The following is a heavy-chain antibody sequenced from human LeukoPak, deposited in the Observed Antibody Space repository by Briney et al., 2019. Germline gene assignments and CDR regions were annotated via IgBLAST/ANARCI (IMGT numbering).Heavy chain of an antibody. CDR2: ISGSGGST. J-gene: IGHJ6*02. CDR1: GFTFSSYA. D-gene: IGHD3-22*01. Sequence: GGSLRLSCSASGFTFSSYAMSWVRQAPGKGLEWVSAISGSGGSTYYADSVKGRFTISRDNSKNTLYLQMNSLRAEDTAVYYCAKDPNYYDSDGMDVWGQGTTVTVSS. V-gene: IGHV3-23*01. CDR3: AKDPNYYDSDGMDV.